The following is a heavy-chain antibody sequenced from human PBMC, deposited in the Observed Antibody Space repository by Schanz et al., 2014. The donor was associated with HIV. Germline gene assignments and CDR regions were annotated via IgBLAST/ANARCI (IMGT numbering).Heavy chain of an antibody. J-gene: IGHJ4*02. V-gene: IGHV1-69*01. CDR1: GGTFINYA. CDR2: IIPLFGTS. D-gene: IGHD6-13*01. Sequence: QVQLVQSGAAVKKPGSSVKVFCRASGGTFINYAFSWVRQAPGQGLEWMGGIIPLFGTSNYAQKFQGRATITADESTSTAYVELSSLRSDDSAVYYCARDSPVAAGTLDYWGQGTLVTVSS. CDR3: ARDSPVAAGTLDY.